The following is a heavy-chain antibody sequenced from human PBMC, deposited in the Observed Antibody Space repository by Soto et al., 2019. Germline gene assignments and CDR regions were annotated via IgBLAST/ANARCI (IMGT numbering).Heavy chain of an antibody. V-gene: IGHV1-69*13. CDR1: GGTFSSYA. Sequence: ASVKVSCKASGGTFSSYAISWVRQAPGQGLEWMGGIIPIFGTANYAQKFQGRVTITADESTSTAYMELSSLRSEDTAVYYCARGGSGSYDTYYYYGIDVWGQGTTVTVYS. CDR3: ARGGSGSYDTYYYYGIDV. D-gene: IGHD3-10*01. CDR2: IIPIFGTA. J-gene: IGHJ6*02.